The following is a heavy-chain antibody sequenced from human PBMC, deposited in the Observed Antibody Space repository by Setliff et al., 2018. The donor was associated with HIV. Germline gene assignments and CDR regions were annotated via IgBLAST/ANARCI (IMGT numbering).Heavy chain of an antibody. V-gene: IGHV3-23*01. J-gene: IGHJ6*03. CDR1: GFTFSNYA. CDR2: ISGSGGST. Sequence: PGGSLRLSCAASGFTFSNYAMSWVRQAPGKGLEWVSGISGSGGSTYFADSVKGRFTISRDNSRTTMYLQMNSLRAEDTAVYYCARVNKSGKQLYYYYMDVWGKGTTVTVSS. D-gene: IGHD1-1*01. CDR3: ARVNKSGKQLYYYYMDV.